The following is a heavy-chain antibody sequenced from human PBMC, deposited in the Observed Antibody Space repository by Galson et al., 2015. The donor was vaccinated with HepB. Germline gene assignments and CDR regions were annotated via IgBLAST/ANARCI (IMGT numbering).Heavy chain of an antibody. V-gene: IGHV4-39*01. CDR3: ARRWGYGQFDY. CDR1: GGSISSTSHY. J-gene: IGHJ4*02. D-gene: IGHD5-18*01. Sequence: ETLSLTCTVSGGSISSTSHYWGWIRQPPGKGLEWIGSIYYSGSTYYNPSLKSRVTISVDTSKNQFSLKLSSVTAADTAVYYCARRWGYGQFDYWGQGTLVTVSS. CDR2: IYYSGST.